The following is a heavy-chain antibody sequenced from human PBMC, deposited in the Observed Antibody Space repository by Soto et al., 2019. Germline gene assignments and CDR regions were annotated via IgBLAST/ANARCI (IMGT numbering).Heavy chain of an antibody. CDR3: ASSHHDYSKSPRKIPDAFDI. J-gene: IGHJ3*02. CDR1: GYTFTSYD. D-gene: IGHD4-4*01. V-gene: IGHV1-8*01. Sequence: ASVKVSCKASGYTFTSYDINWVRQATGQGLEWMGWMNPNSGNTGYAQKFQGRVTISVDTSKNQFSLKLSSVTAADTAVYYCASSHHDYSKSPRKIPDAFDIWGQGTMVTVSS. CDR2: MNPNSGNT.